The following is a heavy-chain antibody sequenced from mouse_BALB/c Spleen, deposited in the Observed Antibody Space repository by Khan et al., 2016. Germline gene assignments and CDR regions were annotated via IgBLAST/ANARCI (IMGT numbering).Heavy chain of an antibody. Sequence: QIQLVQPGPELKKPGDTVKISCKASGYNFTNYGMNWVKQGPGKGLNWMGWINTYTGEPTYTDDFKGRSAFSLETSASTAYLQLNNLNNEDMATCSCAGFQAASYWGQGTTLTVSS. CDR1: GYNFTNYG. D-gene: IGHD6-1*01. CDR3: AGFQAASY. J-gene: IGHJ2*01. CDR2: INTYTGEP. V-gene: IGHV9-1*02.